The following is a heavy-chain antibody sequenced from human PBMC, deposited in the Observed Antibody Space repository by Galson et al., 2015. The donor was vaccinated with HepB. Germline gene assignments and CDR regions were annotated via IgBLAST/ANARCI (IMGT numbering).Heavy chain of an antibody. CDR1: GFSLSNARMG. D-gene: IGHD3-3*01. CDR3: ARIETIFGVVKYDY. Sequence: PALVKPTQTLTLTCTVSGFSLSNARMGVSWIRQPPGKALEWLAHIFSNDEKSYSTSLKSRLTISKDTSKSQVVLTMTNMDPVDTATYYCARIETIFGVVKYDYWGQGTLVTVSS. CDR2: IFSNDEK. J-gene: IGHJ4*02. V-gene: IGHV2-26*01.